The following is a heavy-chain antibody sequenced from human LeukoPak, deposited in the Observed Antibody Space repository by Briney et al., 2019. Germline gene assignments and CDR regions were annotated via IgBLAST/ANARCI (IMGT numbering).Heavy chain of an antibody. CDR1: GDSITSGGFY. V-gene: IGHV4-39*01. J-gene: IGHJ5*02. CDR3: ARRDYAAWFDP. CDR2: VYYSGTT. D-gene: IGHD4/OR15-4a*01. Sequence: SETLSLTCNVSGDSITSGGFYWAWIRQSPGKGLEWIGNVYYSGTTQYNPSLKGRVTISMDMSKNQFSLNLNSVSVTDTAIYYCARRDYAAWFDPWGQATLVTVSP.